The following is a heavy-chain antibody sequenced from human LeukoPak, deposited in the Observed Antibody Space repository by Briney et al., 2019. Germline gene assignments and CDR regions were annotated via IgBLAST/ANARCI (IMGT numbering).Heavy chain of an antibody. Sequence: SVKVSCKASGYTFTSYGISWVRQAPGQGLEWMGRIIPIFGTANYAQKFQGRVTITTDESTSTAYMELSSLRSEDTAVYYCARDPQRWLQPGAFDIWGQGTMVTVSS. CDR2: IIPIFGTA. CDR1: GYTFTSYG. D-gene: IGHD5-24*01. CDR3: ARDPQRWLQPGAFDI. V-gene: IGHV1-69*05. J-gene: IGHJ3*02.